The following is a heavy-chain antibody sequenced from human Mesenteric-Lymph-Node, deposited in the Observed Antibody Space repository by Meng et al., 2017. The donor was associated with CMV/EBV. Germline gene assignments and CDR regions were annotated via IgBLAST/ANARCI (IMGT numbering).Heavy chain of an antibody. J-gene: IGHJ4*02. V-gene: IGHV3-21*01. Sequence: CPASGLSFSTYAMNWVRQAPGTGLEWVSSINSRSNYIYQTDSVKGRFTISRDNAKNSLYLQMNSLTDEDTAVYYCASSNRAGGYYDYWGQGTLVTVSS. D-gene: IGHD6-13*01. CDR1: GLSFSTYA. CDR3: ASSNRAGGYYDY. CDR2: INSRSNYI.